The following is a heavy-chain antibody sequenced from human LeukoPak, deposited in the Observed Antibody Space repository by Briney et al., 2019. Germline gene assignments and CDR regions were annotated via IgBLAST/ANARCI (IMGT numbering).Heavy chain of an antibody. D-gene: IGHD6-19*01. CDR3: ARGSGQWLIY. J-gene: IGHJ4*02. CDR1: GGSLNNYY. CDR2: IYTSGST. V-gene: IGHV4-4*07. Sequence: PSETLSLTCTVSGGSLNNYYWTWIRQPAGKGLEWIGHIYTSGSTNYNPSLKSRVTMSVDTSKNQFSLKLSSVTAADTAVYYCARGSGQWLIYWGQGTLVTVSS.